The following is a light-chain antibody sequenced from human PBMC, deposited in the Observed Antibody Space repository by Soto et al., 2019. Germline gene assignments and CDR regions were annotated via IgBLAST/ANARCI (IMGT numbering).Light chain of an antibody. Sequence: QSALTQPPSVSGAPGQRVTISCTGSSSNIGAGYDVHWYQQLPGTGPKLLIYGNSNRPSGVPDRFSGSKSGTSASLAITGLQAEDEADYYCQSYDSSLSVVFGGGTKLTVL. CDR3: QSYDSSLSVV. J-gene: IGLJ2*01. CDR1: SSNIGAGYD. CDR2: GNS. V-gene: IGLV1-40*01.